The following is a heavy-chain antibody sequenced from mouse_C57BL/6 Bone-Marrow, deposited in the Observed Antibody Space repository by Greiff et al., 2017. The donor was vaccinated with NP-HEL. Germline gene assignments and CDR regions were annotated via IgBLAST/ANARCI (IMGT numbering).Heavy chain of an antibody. J-gene: IGHJ1*03. CDR2: ISSGSSTI. V-gene: IGHV5-17*01. CDR3: ARLYSNYWYFDV. CDR1: GFTFSDYG. D-gene: IGHD2-5*01. Sequence: EVKVEESGGGLVKPGGSLKLSCAASGFTFSDYGMHWVRQAPEKGLEWVAYISSGSSTIYYADTVKGRFTISRDNAKNTLFLQMTSLRSEDTAMYYCARLYSNYWYFDVWGTGTTVTVSS.